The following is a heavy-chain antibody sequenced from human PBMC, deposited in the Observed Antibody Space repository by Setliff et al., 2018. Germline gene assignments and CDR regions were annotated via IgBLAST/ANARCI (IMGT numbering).Heavy chain of an antibody. CDR2: ISAYNGDT. Sequence: ASVKVSCKASGYTFTNYAMNWVRQAPGQGLEWMGWISAYNGDTNYAQNLQGRVTMTTDTSTSTAYMELRSLRSDDTAVYYCARDRRNIVVAVVNAAFDIWGQGTMVTVSS. V-gene: IGHV1-18*01. CDR1: GYTFTNYA. D-gene: IGHD2-15*01. J-gene: IGHJ3*02. CDR3: ARDRRNIVVAVVNAAFDI.